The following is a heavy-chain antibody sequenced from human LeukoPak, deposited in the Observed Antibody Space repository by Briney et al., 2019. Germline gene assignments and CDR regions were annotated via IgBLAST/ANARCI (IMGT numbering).Heavy chain of an antibody. CDR3: AREDTGGLDY. J-gene: IGHJ4*02. CDR1: GGSIGSNY. V-gene: IGHV4-59*12. D-gene: IGHD2-8*02. CDR2: VYHSGIT. Sequence: SETLSLTCSVSGGSIGSNYWSWFRQPPGKGLEWMGYVYHSGITNYNPSLKSRVTISVDMSKNQFSLKLISVTAADTAVYYCAREDTGGLDYWGQGILVTVSP.